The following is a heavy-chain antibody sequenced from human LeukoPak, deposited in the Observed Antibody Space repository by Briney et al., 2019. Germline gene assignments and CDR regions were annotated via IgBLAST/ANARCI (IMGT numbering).Heavy chain of an antibody. CDR1: GFTLSTYS. CDR2: ISSSSTI. J-gene: IGHJ4*02. V-gene: IGHV3-48*02. CDR3: ARDPLDY. Sequence: GGSLRLSCAASGFTLSTYSMNWVRQAPGKGLEWVSYISSSSTIYYADSVKGRFTISRDNAKNSLYLQMNSLRDEDTAVYYCARDPLDYWGQGTLVTVSS.